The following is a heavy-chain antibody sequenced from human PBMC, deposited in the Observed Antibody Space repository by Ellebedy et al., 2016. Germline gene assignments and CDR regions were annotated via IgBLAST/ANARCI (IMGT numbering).Heavy chain of an antibody. CDR2: ISISTATK. Sequence: GGSLRLXCIASGFTFSSYSMTWVRQAPGKGLEWVSYISISTATKSYADSVKGRFTISRDNAKDSLFLQMDSLRAEDTAVYYCARERFHGSGSPKTDYWGPGTLVTVSS. D-gene: IGHD3-10*01. J-gene: IGHJ4*02. V-gene: IGHV3-48*04. CDR3: ARERFHGSGSPKTDY. CDR1: GFTFSSYS.